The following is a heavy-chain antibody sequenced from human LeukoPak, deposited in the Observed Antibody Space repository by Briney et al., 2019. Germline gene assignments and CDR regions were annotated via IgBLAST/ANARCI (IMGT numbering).Heavy chain of an antibody. CDR1: GGSISSYY. CDR2: LYNSGST. Sequence: SETLSLTCSVSGGSISSYYCSWIRQPPGKGLEWIGYLYNSGSTNYNPSLKSRVTISVDTSKNQFSLNLSSVTAADTAVYYCARDRYYDRSGYYFFDYWGQGTLVTVSS. CDR3: ARDRYYDRSGYYFFDY. J-gene: IGHJ4*02. D-gene: IGHD3-22*01. V-gene: IGHV4-59*12.